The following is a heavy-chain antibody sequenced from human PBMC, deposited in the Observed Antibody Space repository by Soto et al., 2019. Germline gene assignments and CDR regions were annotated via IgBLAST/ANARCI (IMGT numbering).Heavy chain of an antibody. Sequence: SETLSLTCTVSGGSISSYYWSWIRQPPGKGLEWIGYIHYSGSTNYNPSLKSRVTISVDTSKNQFSLKLSSVTAADTAVYYCARQRYCSSTSCYGLWWFDPWGQGTLVTVSS. CDR1: GGSISSYY. J-gene: IGHJ5*02. CDR2: IHYSGST. CDR3: ARQRYCSSTSCYGLWWFDP. V-gene: IGHV4-59*08. D-gene: IGHD2-2*01.